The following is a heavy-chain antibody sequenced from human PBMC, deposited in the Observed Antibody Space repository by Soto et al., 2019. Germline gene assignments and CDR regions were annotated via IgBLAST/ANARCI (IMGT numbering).Heavy chain of an antibody. J-gene: IGHJ6*02. CDR3: ASPKGYLRYGMDV. CDR1: GGTFSSYT. V-gene: IGHV1-69*02. Sequence: SVKVSCKASGGTFSSYTISWVRQAPGQGLEWMGRIIPILGIANYAQKFQGRVTITADKSTSTAYMELSSLRSEDTAVYYCASPKGYLRYGMDVWGQGTTVTVSS. D-gene: IGHD1-26*01. CDR2: IIPILGIA.